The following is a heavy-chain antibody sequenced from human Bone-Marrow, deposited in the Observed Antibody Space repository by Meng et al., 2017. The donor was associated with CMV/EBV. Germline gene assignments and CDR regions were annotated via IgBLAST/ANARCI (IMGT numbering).Heavy chain of an antibody. CDR3: ARGRLYCSSTSCYGAYNWFDP. Sequence: GESLKISCAASGFTFSSYSMNWVRQAPGKGLEWVSSISSSSSYIYYADSVKGRFTISRDNAKNSLYLQMNSLRAEDTAVYYCARGRLYCSSTSCYGAYNWFDPWGQGTLVTVSS. D-gene: IGHD2-2*01. CDR1: GFTFSSYS. J-gene: IGHJ5*02. CDR2: ISSSSSYI. V-gene: IGHV3-21*01.